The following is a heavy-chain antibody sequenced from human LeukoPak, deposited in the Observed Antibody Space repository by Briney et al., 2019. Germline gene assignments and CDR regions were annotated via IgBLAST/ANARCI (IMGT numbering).Heavy chain of an antibody. V-gene: IGHV3-48*03. CDR1: GFTFSSYE. D-gene: IGHD3-16*01. J-gene: IGHJ6*02. CDR2: ISSSGSTI. CDR3: ARDWGPLYYYYGMDV. Sequence: TGGSLRLSCAASGFTFSSYEMNWVRQAPGKGLEWVSYISSSGSTIYYADSVKGRFTISRDNAKNSLYLQMNSLRDEDTAVYYCARDWGPLYYYYGMDVWGQGTTVTVSS.